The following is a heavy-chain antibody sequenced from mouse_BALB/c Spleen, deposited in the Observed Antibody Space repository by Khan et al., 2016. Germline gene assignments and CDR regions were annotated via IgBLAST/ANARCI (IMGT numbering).Heavy chain of an antibody. CDR3: ASYYDYDGGFAY. D-gene: IGHD2-4*01. Sequence: VQLQESGPGLVAPSQSLSITCTVSGYSLTGFSVNWVRQPPGKALEWLGMIWGDGSTDYNSALKSRLSFSTDDSKSQVFFKMNSLQTEDTARYFCASYYDYDGGFAYWGQGTLVTVSA. V-gene: IGHV2-6-7*01. CDR2: IWGDGST. J-gene: IGHJ3*01. CDR1: GYSLTGFS.